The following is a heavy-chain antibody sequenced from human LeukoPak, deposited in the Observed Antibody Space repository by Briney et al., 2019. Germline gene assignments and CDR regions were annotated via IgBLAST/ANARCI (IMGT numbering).Heavy chain of an antibody. J-gene: IGHJ4*02. CDR3: ARAGSSWRPVDY. Sequence: GGSLRLSCAASGFMFDDYGMSWVRQVPGKGLEWVSGINWNGVSTSYADSVRGRFTISRDSAKNSLYLQMNSLRAEDTAVYYCARAGSSWRPVDYWGQGTLVTVSS. CDR1: GFMFDDYG. D-gene: IGHD6-13*01. V-gene: IGHV3-20*04. CDR2: INWNGVST.